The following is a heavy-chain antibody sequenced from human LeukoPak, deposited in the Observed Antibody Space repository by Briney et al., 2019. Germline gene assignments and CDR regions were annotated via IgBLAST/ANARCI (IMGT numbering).Heavy chain of an antibody. CDR2: LI. Sequence: PGGSLRLSCVASGFKFNDYAMHWVRQAPEKGLEWVSGLIGYADSVKGRFIISRDNAKNSLCLEMNSLRPEDSALYYCAKETKVGENLYYFDYWGRGTLVTVSS. CDR1: GFKFNDYA. D-gene: IGHD1-26*01. CDR3: AKETKVGENLYYFDY. V-gene: IGHV3-9*01. J-gene: IGHJ4*02.